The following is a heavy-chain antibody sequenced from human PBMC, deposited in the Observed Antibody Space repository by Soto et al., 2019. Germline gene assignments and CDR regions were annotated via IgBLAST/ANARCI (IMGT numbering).Heavy chain of an antibody. V-gene: IGHV4-34*01. CDR3: AELPQINRAEPDKEGGS. J-gene: IGHJ5*02. CDR1: GGSFSGYY. Sequence: QVQLQQWGAGLLKPSETLSLTCAVYGGSFSGYYWSWIRQPPGKGLEWIGEINHSGSTNYNPSLTSRVPISVDTSKNQSSLNLSSVTAADTAVYYCAELPQINRAEPDKEGGSWGQGTLVTVSS. CDR2: INHSGST. D-gene: IGHD1-7*01.